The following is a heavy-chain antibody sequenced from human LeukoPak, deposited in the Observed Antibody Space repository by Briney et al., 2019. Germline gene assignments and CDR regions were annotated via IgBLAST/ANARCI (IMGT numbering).Heavy chain of an antibody. Sequence: NSSETLSLTCTVSGGSISSSSYYWGWIRQPPGKGLEWIGSIYYSGSTYYNPSLKSRVTISVDTSKNQFSLELSSVTAADTAVYYCARHRTTVLDYFDYWGQGTLVTVSS. D-gene: IGHD2-8*02. V-gene: IGHV4-39*01. CDR3: ARHRTTVLDYFDY. CDR1: GGSISSSSYY. CDR2: IYYSGST. J-gene: IGHJ4*02.